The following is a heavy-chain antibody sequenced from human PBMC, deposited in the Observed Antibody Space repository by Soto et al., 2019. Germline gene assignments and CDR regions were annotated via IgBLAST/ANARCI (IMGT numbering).Heavy chain of an antibody. CDR1: GFTFSDYY. V-gene: IGHV3-11*05. J-gene: IGHJ4*02. CDR3: ARGRGAAADYFDF. D-gene: IGHD6-13*01. Sequence: GGSLRLSCAVSGFTFSDYYMTWIRQAPGKGLEWVSYISSSTSHTNYADSVKGRFTISRDNAKNSLFLQMNSLRAEDTAVYYCARGRGAAADYFDFWGQRTLDTVSS. CDR2: ISSSTSHT.